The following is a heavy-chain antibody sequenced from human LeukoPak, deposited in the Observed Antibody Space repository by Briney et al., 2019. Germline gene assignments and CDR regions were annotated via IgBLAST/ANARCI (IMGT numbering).Heavy chain of an antibody. CDR2: TFYSGST. J-gene: IGHJ5*02. Sequence: PSETLSLTCTVSGDSISSSSYYWEWIRQPPGKGLEWIGSTFYSGSTYYNPSLKSRVTISVHTSKNQFSLQLSSVTAADTAVYYCARPTVTSYNWFDPWGQGTLVTVSS. CDR1: GDSISSSSYY. V-gene: IGHV4-39*01. D-gene: IGHD4-17*01. CDR3: ARPTVTSYNWFDP.